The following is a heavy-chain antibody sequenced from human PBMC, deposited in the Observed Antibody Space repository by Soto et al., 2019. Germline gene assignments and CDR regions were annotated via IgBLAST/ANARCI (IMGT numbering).Heavy chain of an antibody. V-gene: IGHV3-48*03. J-gene: IGHJ3*02. CDR2: ISSSGSTI. CDR3: ARVFSVGDAFDI. CDR1: GFTFSSYE. D-gene: IGHD1-26*01. Sequence: GGSRRLSCAASGFTFSSYEMNWVRQAPGKGLEWVSYISSSGSTIYYADSVKGRFTISRDNAKNSLYLQMNSLRAEDTAVYYCARVFSVGDAFDIWGQGTMVTVSS.